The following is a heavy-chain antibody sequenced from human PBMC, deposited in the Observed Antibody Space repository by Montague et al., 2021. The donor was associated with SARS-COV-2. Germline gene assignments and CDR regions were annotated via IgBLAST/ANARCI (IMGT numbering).Heavy chain of an antibody. Sequence: SETLSLTCTVSGGSICSSSYYWGWIRQPPGKGLEWIGSIYYSGSTYYNPSLKSRVTISVDTSKSQFSLKLSSVTAADTAVYYCARDQGYNWNYYYYYGMDVWGQGTTVTVSS. V-gene: IGHV4-39*07. CDR1: GGSICSSSYY. D-gene: IGHD1-20*01. J-gene: IGHJ6*02. CDR2: IYYSGST. CDR3: ARDQGYNWNYYYYYGMDV.